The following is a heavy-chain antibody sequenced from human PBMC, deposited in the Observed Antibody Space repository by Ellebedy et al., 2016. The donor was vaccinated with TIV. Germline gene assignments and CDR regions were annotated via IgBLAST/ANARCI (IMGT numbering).Heavy chain of an antibody. V-gene: IGHV3-23*01. J-gene: IGHJ5*02. CDR2: ISGAGGST. D-gene: IGHD3-22*01. CDR3: ARALDGWIFYDSSGLDP. Sequence: GESLKISCAASGFTLNTYAMSWVRQAPGKGLEWVSSISGAGGSTWYADSVQGRFTISRDNSKNTLSLQMNSLRPEDTAVYYCARALDGWIFYDSSGLDPWGQGTLVTVSS. CDR1: GFTLNTYA.